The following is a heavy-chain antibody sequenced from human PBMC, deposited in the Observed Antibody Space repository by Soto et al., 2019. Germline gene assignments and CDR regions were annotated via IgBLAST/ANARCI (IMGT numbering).Heavy chain of an antibody. CDR3: ARVSTGGYRNTYYYYGMDV. V-gene: IGHV3-21*01. CDR2: ISSSSSYI. Sequence: EGQLVESGGGLVKPGGSLRLSCAASGFTFSTYYMSWVRQAPGKGLEWVSSISSSSSYIYYADSVKGRFNISRDNAQNSLYLQMNSLRAEDTAFYYCARVSTGGYRNTYYYYGMDVWGQGTTVTVSS. CDR1: GFTFSTYY. D-gene: IGHD6-13*01. J-gene: IGHJ6*02.